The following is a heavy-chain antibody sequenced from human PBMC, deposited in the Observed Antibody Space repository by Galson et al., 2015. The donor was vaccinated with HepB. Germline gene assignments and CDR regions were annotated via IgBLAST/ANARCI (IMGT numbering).Heavy chain of an antibody. Sequence: SLRLSCAASGFTFSNAWMSWVRQAPGKGLEWVGRIKSKTDGGTTDYAAPVKGRFTISRDDSKNTLYLQMNSLKTEDTAVYYCTTGADYDFWSGYDYWGQGTLVTVSS. D-gene: IGHD3-3*01. CDR2: IKSKTDGGTT. V-gene: IGHV3-15*01. CDR1: GFTFSNAW. J-gene: IGHJ4*02. CDR3: TTGADYDFWSGYDY.